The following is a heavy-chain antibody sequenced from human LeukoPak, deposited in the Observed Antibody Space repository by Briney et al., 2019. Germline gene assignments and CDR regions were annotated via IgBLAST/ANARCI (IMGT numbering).Heavy chain of an antibody. D-gene: IGHD5-24*01. J-gene: IGHJ4*02. CDR1: GGTFSSYA. Sequence: SVKVSCKASGGTFSSYAISWVRQAPGQGLEWMGGIIPIFGTANYAQKFQGRVTITADESTSTAYMELSSLRSEDTAVYYCARGGRDGYNREYYYWGQGTLVTVSS. V-gene: IGHV1-69*13. CDR3: ARGGRDGYNREYYY. CDR2: IIPIFGTA.